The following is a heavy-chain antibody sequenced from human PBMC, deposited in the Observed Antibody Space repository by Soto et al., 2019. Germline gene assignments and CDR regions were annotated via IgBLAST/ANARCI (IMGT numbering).Heavy chain of an antibody. J-gene: IGHJ4*02. V-gene: IGHV3-15*07. CDR2: IKSKTDGGPK. CDR1: GFDFSGSW. CDR3: TTAGQYCSSLTCKAY. Sequence: GGSLRLSCAASGFDFSGSWMNWVRQAPGKGLEWVGRIKSKTDGGPKDYVAPVGGRFTISSNDSNKTLYQQMNSLKTDDTAVYYCTTAGQYCSSLTCKAYWGQGTLVTVSS. D-gene: IGHD2-2*01.